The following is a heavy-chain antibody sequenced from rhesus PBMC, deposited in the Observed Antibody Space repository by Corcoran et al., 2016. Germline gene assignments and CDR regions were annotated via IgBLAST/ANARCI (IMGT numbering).Heavy chain of an antibody. J-gene: IGHJ4*01. D-gene: IGHD6-31*01. CDR1: GGSISSSY. CDR3: AGGIAAAGYFDY. V-gene: IGHV4-169*01. Sequence: QLQLQESGPGLVKPSETLSVTCAVSGGSISSSYWSWIRQAPGKGLEWIGYIYGRGRSTYYNPTLTSRVTLSVDTSRNQLSLTLSAVTAADTAVYYCAGGIAAAGYFDYWGQGVLVTVSS. CDR2: IYGRGRST.